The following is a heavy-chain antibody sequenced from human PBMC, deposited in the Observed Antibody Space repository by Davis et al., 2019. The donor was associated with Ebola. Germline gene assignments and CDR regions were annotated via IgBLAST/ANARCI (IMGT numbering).Heavy chain of an antibody. CDR3: ARDSQGLGKRWLQLPPDY. CDR1: GYTFTSYD. V-gene: IGHV1-8*01. D-gene: IGHD5-24*01. J-gene: IGHJ4*02. Sequence: AASVKVSCKASGYTFTSYDINWVRQATGQGLEWMGWMNPNSGNTGYAQKFQGRVTMTRNTSISTAYMELSSLRSEDTAVYYCARDSQGLGKRWLQLPPDYWGQGTLVTVSS. CDR2: MNPNSGNT.